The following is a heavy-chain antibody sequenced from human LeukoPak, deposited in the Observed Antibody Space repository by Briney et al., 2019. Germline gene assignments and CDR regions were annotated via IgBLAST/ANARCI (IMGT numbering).Heavy chain of an antibody. CDR1: GFIFLNYA. D-gene: IGHD5-18*01. CDR3: AKDPGYSYGYGPPD. CDR2: ISPGGGST. Sequence: GGSLRLSCAASGFIFLNYAMTWVRQAPGKGLEWVSAISPGGGSTYYADSVKGRFTISKDNSKNTLYLQMNSLRAEDTAVYYCAKDPGYSYGYGPPDWGQGTLVTVSS. V-gene: IGHV3-23*01. J-gene: IGHJ4*02.